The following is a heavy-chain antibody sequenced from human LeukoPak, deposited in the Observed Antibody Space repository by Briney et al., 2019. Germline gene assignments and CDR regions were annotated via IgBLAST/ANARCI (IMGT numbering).Heavy chain of an antibody. V-gene: IGHV4-34*01. CDR3: ARGGDIVVVPAARRHWFDP. J-gene: IGHJ5*02. Sequence: PSETLSLTCAVYGGSFSDYYWSWIRQPPGKGLEWIGEINHSGSTNYNPPLKSRVTISVDTSKNQYSLKLSSVTAADTAVYYCARGGDIVVVPAARRHWFDPWGQGTLVTVSS. CDR1: GGSFSDYY. CDR2: INHSGST. D-gene: IGHD2-2*01.